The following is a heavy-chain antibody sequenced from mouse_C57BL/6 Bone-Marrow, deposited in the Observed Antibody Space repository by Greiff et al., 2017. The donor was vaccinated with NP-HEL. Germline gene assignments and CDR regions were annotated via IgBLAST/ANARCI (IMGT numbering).Heavy chain of an antibody. CDR2: IYPGDGDT. V-gene: IGHV1-80*01. D-gene: IGHD1-1*01. CDR3: ARGDYGSSRFGYAMEY. Sequence: VKLQESGAELVKPGASVKISCKASGYAFSSYWMNWVKERPGKGLEWIGQIYPGDGDTKYNGKFKGKATLTADKSSSTAYMQVSSLTSEDSAVYFGARGDYGSSRFGYAMEYWGQGTSVTVSS. J-gene: IGHJ4*01. CDR1: GYAFSSYW.